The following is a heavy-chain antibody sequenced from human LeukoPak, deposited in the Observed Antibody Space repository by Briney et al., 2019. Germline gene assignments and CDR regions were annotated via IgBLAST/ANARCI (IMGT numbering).Heavy chain of an antibody. CDR1: GYSLTSYW. CDR3: ARHIALYSSSSPIGY. J-gene: IGHJ4*02. D-gene: IGHD6-6*01. V-gene: IGHV5-51*01. Sequence: GESLQISCKGSGYSLTSYWIGWVRQMPGKGLEWMGIIHPGDSDTRYSPSFQGQVTISADKSISTAYLQWSSLKASDSAMYYCARHIALYSSSSPIGYWGQGTLVTVSS. CDR2: IHPGDSDT.